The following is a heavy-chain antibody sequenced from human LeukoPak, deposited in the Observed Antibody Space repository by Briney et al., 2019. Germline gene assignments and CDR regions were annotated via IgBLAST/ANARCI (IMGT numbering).Heavy chain of an antibody. CDR1: GFTFGKYW. CDR2: IKQDGSEK. J-gene: IGHJ2*01. V-gene: IGHV3-7*03. D-gene: IGHD7-27*01. Sequence: PGGSLRLSCVASGFTFGKYWMSWVRQAPGKGLEWVANIKQDGSEKYYVDSVKGRFTISRDNAKNSLYLQMNSLRAEDTAVYYCARDRATGDTFDWYFDLWGRGTLVTVSS. CDR3: ARDRATGDTFDWYFDL.